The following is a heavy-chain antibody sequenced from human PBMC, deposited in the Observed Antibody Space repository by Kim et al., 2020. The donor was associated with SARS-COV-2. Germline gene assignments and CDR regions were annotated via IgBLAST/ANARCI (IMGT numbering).Heavy chain of an antibody. V-gene: IGHV6-1*01. CDR3: ARDSHRYYYGSGSYYPEPYYYYGMDV. CDR2: TYYRSKWYN. D-gene: IGHD3-10*01. J-gene: IGHJ6*02. CDR1: GDSVSSNSAA. Sequence: SQTLSLTCAISGDSVSSNSAAWNWIRQSPSRGLEWLGRTYYRSKWYNDYAVSVKSRITINPDTSKNQFSLQLNSVTPEDTAVYYCARDSHRYYYGSGSYYPEPYYYYGMDVWGQGTTVTVSS.